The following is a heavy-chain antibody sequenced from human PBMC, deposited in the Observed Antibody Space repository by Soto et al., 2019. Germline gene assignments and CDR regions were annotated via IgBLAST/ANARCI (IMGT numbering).Heavy chain of an antibody. Sequence: GGSLRLSCAASGFTFSSYAMSWVRQAPGKGLEWVSAISGSGGSTYYADSVKGRFTISRDNSKNTLYLQMNSLRAEDTAVYYCANANPHPPVSYNWFDPWGQGTLVTVSS. D-gene: IGHD1-20*01. J-gene: IGHJ5*02. V-gene: IGHV3-23*01. CDR3: ANANPHPPVSYNWFDP. CDR2: ISGSGGST. CDR1: GFTFSSYA.